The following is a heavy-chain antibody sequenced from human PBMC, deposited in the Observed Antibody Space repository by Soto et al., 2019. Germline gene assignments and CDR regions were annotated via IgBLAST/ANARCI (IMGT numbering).Heavy chain of an antibody. J-gene: IGHJ6*02. CDR1: GGTFSSYA. CDR3: ARDYADYYDSSGYSLPIGYYYYGMDV. D-gene: IGHD3-22*01. Sequence: GASVKVSCKASGGTFSSYAISWVRQAPGQGLEWMGGIIPIFGTANYAQKFQGRVTITADESTSTAYMELSSLRSEDTAVYYCARDYADYYDSSGYSLPIGYYYYGMDVWGQGTTVTVSS. V-gene: IGHV1-69*13. CDR2: IIPIFGTA.